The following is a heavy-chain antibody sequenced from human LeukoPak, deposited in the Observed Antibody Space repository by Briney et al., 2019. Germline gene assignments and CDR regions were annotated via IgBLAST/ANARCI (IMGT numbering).Heavy chain of an antibody. Sequence: GGSLRLSCAASGFTFSSYAMSWVRQAPGKGLEWVSVISDSGGSTYYADSVKGRFTISRDNSKNTLYLQMNSLRAEDTAVYYCAKGKNDYVWGSYTEQHYYGMDVWGQGTTVTVSS. V-gene: IGHV3-23*01. CDR3: AKGKNDYVWGSYTEQHYYGMDV. CDR2: ISDSGGST. CDR1: GFTFSSYA. J-gene: IGHJ6*02. D-gene: IGHD3-16*01.